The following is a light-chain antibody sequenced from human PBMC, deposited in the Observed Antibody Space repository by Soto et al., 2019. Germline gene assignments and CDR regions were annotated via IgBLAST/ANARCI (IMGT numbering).Light chain of an antibody. CDR2: GTY. CDR1: QSVSSSY. CDR3: QQYNNWPSWT. J-gene: IGKJ1*01. Sequence: ESVLTLSPGTLSLSPGERATLSFSASQSVSSSYLAWYQQKPGQAPRLLISGTYTRATGIPDRFSGSGSGTEFTLTISSLQSEDFAVYYCQQYNNWPSWTFGQGTKV. V-gene: IGKV3D-15*01.